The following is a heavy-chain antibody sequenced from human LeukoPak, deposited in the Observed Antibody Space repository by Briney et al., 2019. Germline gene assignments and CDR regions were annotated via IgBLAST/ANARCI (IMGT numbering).Heavy chain of an antibody. CDR3: ARDWRVGAEPFDP. CDR1: GFTFSTYW. Sequence: TGGSLRLSCAASGFTFSTYWMTWVRQAPGKGLEWVANIKQDGSEKYYVDSVKGRFTISRDNAKNSLYLQMNSLRAEDTAVYYCARDWRVGAEPFDPWGQGTLVTVSS. D-gene: IGHD1-26*01. V-gene: IGHV3-7*01. J-gene: IGHJ5*02. CDR2: IKQDGSEK.